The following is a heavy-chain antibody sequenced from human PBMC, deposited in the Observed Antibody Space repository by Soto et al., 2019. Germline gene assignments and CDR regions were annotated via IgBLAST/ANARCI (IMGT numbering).Heavy chain of an antibody. CDR3: AREGGGDGSSWNDYYYYYGMDV. CDR2: ISSRGSTI. D-gene: IGHD6-13*01. V-gene: IGHV3-11*01. CDR1: GFTFSDYY. Sequence: QVQLVESGGGLVKPGGSLRLSCAASGFTFSDYYMSWIRQAPGKGLEWVSYISSRGSTIYYADSVKGRFTISRDNAKNSLYLQRNSLRAADTDVDYCAREGGGDGSSWNDYYYYYGMDVWGQGTTVTVSS. J-gene: IGHJ6*02.